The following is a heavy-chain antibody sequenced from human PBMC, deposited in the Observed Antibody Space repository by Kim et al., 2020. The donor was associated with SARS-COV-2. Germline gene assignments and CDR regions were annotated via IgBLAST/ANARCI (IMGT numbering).Heavy chain of an antibody. V-gene: IGHV1-3*01. D-gene: IGHD4-17*01. Sequence: ASVKVSCKASGYTFTNYAMHWVRQAPGQRLEWMGWINAGNGNTKYSQKFQGRVTITRDTSASTAYMELSSLRSEDTAVYYCARDFSSMGPEEPTVTHAWYYWGQGTLVTVSS. CDR3: ARDFSSMGPEEPTVTHAWYY. J-gene: IGHJ4*02. CDR1: GYTFTNYA. CDR2: INAGNGNT.